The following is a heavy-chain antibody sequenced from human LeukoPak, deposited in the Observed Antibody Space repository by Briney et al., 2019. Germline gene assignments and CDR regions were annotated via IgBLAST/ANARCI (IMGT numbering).Heavy chain of an antibody. D-gene: IGHD2-15*01. J-gene: IGHJ4*02. V-gene: IGHV5-51*01. CDR2: IYPGASDT. Sequence: RGESLKISRKGSGYSFTSYWIGWVRQIPGKGLEGMGIIYPGASDTRYSPSFQGQVTISADKSISTAYLQWSSLKASDTSMYDCARRYCSGGSCFDSCGQGTLVTVSS. CDR1: GYSFTSYW. CDR3: ARRYCSGGSCFDS.